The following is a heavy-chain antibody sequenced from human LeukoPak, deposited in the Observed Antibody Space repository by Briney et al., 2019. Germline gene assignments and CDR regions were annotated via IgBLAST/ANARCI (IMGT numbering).Heavy chain of an antibody. Sequence: GGSLRLSCAASGFTFSSYEMNWVRQAPGKGLEWVSYISSSGSTIYYAGSVKGRFTISRDNAKNSLYLQMNSLRAEDTAVYYCARDGPVLRPRELWGQGTLVTVSS. V-gene: IGHV3-48*03. J-gene: IGHJ4*02. D-gene: IGHD3-3*01. CDR3: ARDGPVLRPREL. CDR2: ISSSGSTI. CDR1: GFTFSSYE.